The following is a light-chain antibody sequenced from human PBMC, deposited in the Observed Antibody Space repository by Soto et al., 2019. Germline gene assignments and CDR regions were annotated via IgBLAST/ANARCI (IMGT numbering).Light chain of an antibody. CDR1: NSDVGGYNF. J-gene: IGLJ1*01. Sequence: QSALTQPAFVSGSPGQSITISCSETNSDVGGYNFVSWYQQHPGKVPKLMIYDVTNRPSGVSNRFSGSKSGNTASLTISGLQAEDEADYYCSSYTSSSTLVFGTGTKLTVL. CDR3: SSYTSSSTLV. CDR2: DVT. V-gene: IGLV2-14*01.